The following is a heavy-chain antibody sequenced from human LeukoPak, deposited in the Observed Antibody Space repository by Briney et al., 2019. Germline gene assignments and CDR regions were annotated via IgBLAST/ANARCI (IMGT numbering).Heavy chain of an antibody. CDR3: AREWAPYYYGSGSYSYYYYYMDV. CDR1: GGSISSYY. D-gene: IGHD3-10*01. J-gene: IGHJ6*03. Sequence: SETLSPTCTVSGGSISSYYWSWIRQPAGKGLEWIGRIYTSGSTNYNPSLKSRVTMSVDTSKNQFSLKLSSVTAADTAVYYCAREWAPYYYGSGSYSYYYYYMDVWGKGTTVTVSS. V-gene: IGHV4-4*07. CDR2: IYTSGST.